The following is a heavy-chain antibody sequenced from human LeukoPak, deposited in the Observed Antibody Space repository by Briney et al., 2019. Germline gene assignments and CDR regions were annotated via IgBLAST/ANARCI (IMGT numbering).Heavy chain of an antibody. CDR2: IYYSGST. V-gene: IGHV4-59*01. CDR1: GGSISSYY. J-gene: IGHJ4*02. D-gene: IGHD5-18*01. CDR3: ARAPREYSSMAGYFDY. Sequence: PSETLSLTCTVSGGSISSYYWSWIRQPPGKGLEWIGYIYYSGSTNYNPSLKSRVTISVDTSKNQFSLKLSSVTAADTAVYYCARAPREYSSMAGYFDYWGQGTLVTVSS.